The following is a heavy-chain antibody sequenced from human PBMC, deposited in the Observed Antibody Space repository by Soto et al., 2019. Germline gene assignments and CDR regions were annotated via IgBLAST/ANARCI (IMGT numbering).Heavy chain of an antibody. CDR2: INVYNGNT. V-gene: IGHV1-18*01. J-gene: IGHJ4*02. Sequence: QVQVVQSGAEVKKPGASVKVSCKASGYTFTNYGISWVRQAPGQGLEWMGWINVYNGNTNYAQKLQGRVIMTTDTSTSTAYMDLKSLRSDDTAVYYCARGPDPPYSDYWGQGTLVTVSS. CDR1: GYTFTNYG. CDR3: ARGPDPPYSDY.